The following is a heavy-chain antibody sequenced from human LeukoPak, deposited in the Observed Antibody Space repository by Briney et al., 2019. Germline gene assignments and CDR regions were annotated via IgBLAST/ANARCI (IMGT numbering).Heavy chain of an antibody. V-gene: IGHV3-20*04. Sequence: GGSLRLSCAASGFTFDDYGMSWVRQAPGKGLEWVSGIDRNGDSTGYADSVEGRFTISRDNAKNSLYLQMNSLRAEDTAVYYCAREGRFLEWMAYWGQGTLVTVSS. CDR2: IDRNGDST. CDR3: AREGRFLEWMAY. J-gene: IGHJ4*02. CDR1: GFTFDDYG. D-gene: IGHD3-3*01.